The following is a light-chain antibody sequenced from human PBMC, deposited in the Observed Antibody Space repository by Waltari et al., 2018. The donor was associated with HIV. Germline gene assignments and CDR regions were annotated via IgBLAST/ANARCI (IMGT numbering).Light chain of an antibody. V-gene: IGLV7-43*01. J-gene: IGLJ3*02. CDR1: AGAVTSRNY. CDR3: LLYYGGAWV. CDR2: STS. Sequence: QTVVTQEPSLTVSPGGTVTLTCTFSAGAVTSRNYPTWFQQTPGPAPRALIYSTSSRQAWTPARFSASLLGGKAALTLSGVQPEDEAEYYCLLYYGGAWVFGGGTKLTVL.